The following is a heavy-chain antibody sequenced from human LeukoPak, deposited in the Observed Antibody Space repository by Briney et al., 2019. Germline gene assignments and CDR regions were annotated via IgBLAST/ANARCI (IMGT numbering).Heavy chain of an antibody. CDR1: GFTFSSYM. D-gene: IGHD1-1*01. CDR3: ARSLTTLTYEGY. J-gene: IGHJ4*02. Sequence: GGSLKLSCAASGFTFSSYMMNWVRQAPGKGLEWVSSINSGSTYTYYTESVKGRFTVSRDNAKNSLFLQMNSLRAEDTAIYYCARSLTTLTYEGYWGQGTLVTVSS. CDR2: INSGSTYT. V-gene: IGHV3-21*01.